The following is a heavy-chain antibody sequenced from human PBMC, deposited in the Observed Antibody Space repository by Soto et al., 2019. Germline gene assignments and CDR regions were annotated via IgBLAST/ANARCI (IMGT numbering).Heavy chain of an antibody. V-gene: IGHV4-4*02. Sequence: QVQLQESGPGLVKPSGTLSLTCAVSGGSISRSYWWSWVRQLPGKGLEWIGEIYHTGSTIYNPSLQSRVTRAVDKSKNEFSLKMSSVTAADTAVYYCASKFGQLLADAVDIWGQGTMVTVSS. CDR3: ASKFGQLLADAVDI. CDR1: GGSISRSYW. J-gene: IGHJ3*02. D-gene: IGHD3-10*01. CDR2: IYHTGST.